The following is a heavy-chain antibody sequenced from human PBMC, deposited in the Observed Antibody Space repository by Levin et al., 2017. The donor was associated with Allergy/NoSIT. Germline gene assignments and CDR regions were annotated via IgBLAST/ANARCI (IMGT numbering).Heavy chain of an antibody. V-gene: IGHV4-34*01. J-gene: IGHJ4*02. D-gene: IGHD1-26*01. CDR1: GGSFRNYF. CDR2: ISDRGGT. Sequence: NASETLSLTCAVHGGSFRNYFWSWIRQPPGKGLEWIGEISDRGGTNYNVSLKSRVSISLDESESQFSLVLTSLTAADTAFYYCARLRGSFFPDYWGQGTLVTVSS. CDR3: ARLRGSFFPDY.